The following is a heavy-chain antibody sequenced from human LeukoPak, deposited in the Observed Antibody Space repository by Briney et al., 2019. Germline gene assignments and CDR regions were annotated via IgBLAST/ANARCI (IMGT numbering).Heavy chain of an antibody. D-gene: IGHD3-22*01. J-gene: IGHJ4*02. Sequence: HAGGSLRLSCSASGFTFSSYAMHWVRQAPGKGLEYVSAISSNGGSTYYADSVKGRFTISRDNSKNTLYLQMSSLRAEDTAVYYCVKDLYSGYDSYYDSSGPSDYWGQGTLVTVSS. CDR2: ISSNGGST. CDR1: GFTFSSYA. CDR3: VKDLYSGYDSYYDSSGPSDY. V-gene: IGHV3-64D*09.